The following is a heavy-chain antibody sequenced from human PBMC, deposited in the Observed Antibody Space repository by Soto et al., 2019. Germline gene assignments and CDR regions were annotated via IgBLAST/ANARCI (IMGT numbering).Heavy chain of an antibody. Sequence: ASVKVSCKASGGTFSSYAISWVRRAPGQGLEWMGGIIPIFGTANYAQKFQGRVTITADESTSTAYMELSSLRSEDTAVYYCARQGQEVVIRYYYGMDVWGQGTTVTVSS. D-gene: IGHD3-22*01. J-gene: IGHJ6*02. V-gene: IGHV1-69*13. CDR2: IIPIFGTA. CDR3: ARQGQEVVIRYYYGMDV. CDR1: GGTFSSYA.